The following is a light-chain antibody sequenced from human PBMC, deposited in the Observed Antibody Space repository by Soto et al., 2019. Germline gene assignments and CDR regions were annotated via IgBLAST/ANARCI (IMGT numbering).Light chain of an antibody. J-gene: IGLJ2*01. CDR2: EAS. CDR3: SSYTTNKTLL. Sequence: QSVLTQPASVSGSPGQSITISCTGTSSDVGAYNFVSWYQQHPGKAPKLIFYEASNRPPGLSDRFSGSKSGTTASLTISGLQAEDEADYFCSSYTTNKTLLFGGGTQLTVL. V-gene: IGLV2-14*01. CDR1: SSDVGAYNF.